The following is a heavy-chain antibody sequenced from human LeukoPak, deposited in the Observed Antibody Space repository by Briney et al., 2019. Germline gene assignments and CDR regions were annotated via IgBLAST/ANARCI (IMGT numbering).Heavy chain of an antibody. Sequence: ASVKVSCKASGYTFTSYYMHWVRQTPGQGLEWMGIINPSGGSTSYAQKFQGRVTMTRDTSTSTVYMELSSLRSEDTAVYYCASTIVYGDYVDYWGQGTLVTVSS. V-gene: IGHV1-46*01. D-gene: IGHD4-17*01. CDR3: ASTIVYGDYVDY. J-gene: IGHJ4*02. CDR1: GYTFTSYY. CDR2: INPSGGST.